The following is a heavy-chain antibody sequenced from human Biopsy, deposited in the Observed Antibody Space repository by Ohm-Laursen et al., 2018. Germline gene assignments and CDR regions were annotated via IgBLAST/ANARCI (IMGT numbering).Heavy chain of an antibody. Sequence: GTLSLTCTVSGGSISSDYWSWIRQTPGKGLEWIGYIYYSGSTNYNPSLKSRVTISVDTSKNQFSLRLNSVTAVDTAVYYCARATNSTGWPYYYFYGMDVWGQGTTVTVSS. V-gene: IGHV4-59*01. CDR2: IYYSGST. CDR3: ARATNSTGWPYYYFYGMDV. J-gene: IGHJ6*02. D-gene: IGHD2/OR15-2a*01. CDR1: GGSISSDY.